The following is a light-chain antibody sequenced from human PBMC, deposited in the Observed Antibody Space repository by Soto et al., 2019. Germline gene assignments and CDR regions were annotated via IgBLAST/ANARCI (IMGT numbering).Light chain of an antibody. CDR1: QSVSSN. Sequence: EIVMTQSPATLSLSPGERATLSCRASQSVSSNLVWYLQKPGQAPRLLIYDTSTRATNVPARFSGSGSETEFTLTISGLQSEDCGIYYCHHYNNWHPRNTFGQGTKVDI. J-gene: IGKJ2*01. CDR2: DTS. CDR3: HHYNNWHPRNT. V-gene: IGKV3-15*01.